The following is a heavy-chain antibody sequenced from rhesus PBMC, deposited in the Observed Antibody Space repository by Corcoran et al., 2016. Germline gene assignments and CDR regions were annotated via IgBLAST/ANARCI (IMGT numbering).Heavy chain of an antibody. J-gene: IGHJ4*01. Sequence: QVQLQESGPGLVKPSETLSLTCAVSGGSISSGYYYWSWIRKPPGKGLEWIGYITYSGSTSYNPSLKSRVTISRDTSKNQFSLKLSSVTAADTAVYYCARDRIAFDYWGQGVLVTVSS. CDR2: ITYSGST. CDR3: ARDRIAFDY. D-gene: IGHD2-2*01. V-gene: IGHV4-122*02. CDR1: GGSISSGYYY.